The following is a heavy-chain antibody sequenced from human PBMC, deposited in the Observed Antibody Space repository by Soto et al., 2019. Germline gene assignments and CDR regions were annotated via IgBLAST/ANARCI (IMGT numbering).Heavy chain of an antibody. V-gene: IGHV1-69*06. CDR3: AREPNCSGGSCFDYYGMDV. CDR1: GGTFSSYA. CDR2: IIPIFGTA. J-gene: IGHJ6*02. D-gene: IGHD2-15*01. Sequence: SVKVSCKASGGTFSSYAISWVRQAPGQGLEWMGGIIPIFGTANYAQKFQGRVTITADKSTGTAYMELSSLRSEDTAVYYCAREPNCSGGSCFDYYGMDVWGQGTTVTVSS.